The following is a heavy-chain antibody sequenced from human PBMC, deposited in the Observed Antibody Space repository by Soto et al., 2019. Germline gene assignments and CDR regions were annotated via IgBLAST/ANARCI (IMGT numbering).Heavy chain of an antibody. CDR2: IIPIFGTA. CDR1: GGTFSSYA. V-gene: IGHV1-69*13. J-gene: IGHJ6*02. Sequence: GASVKVSCKASGGTFSSYAISWVRQAPGQGLEWMGGIIPIFGTANYAQKFQGRVTITADESTSTAYMELSSPRSEDTAVYYCARGTSPFPSRAYYYYGMDVWGQGTTVTVSS. D-gene: IGHD1-1*01. CDR3: ARGTSPFPSRAYYYYGMDV.